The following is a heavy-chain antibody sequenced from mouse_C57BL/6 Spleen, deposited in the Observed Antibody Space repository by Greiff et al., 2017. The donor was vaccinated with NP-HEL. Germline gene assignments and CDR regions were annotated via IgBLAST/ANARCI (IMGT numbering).Heavy chain of an antibody. J-gene: IGHJ1*03. CDR1: GYTFTSYG. V-gene: IGHV1-81*01. CDR3: AIPYYYGSSYGPWYFDV. CDR2: IYPRSGNT. D-gene: IGHD1-1*01. Sequence: QVQLQQSGAELARPGASVKLSCKASGYTFTSYGISWVKQRTGQGLEWIGEIYPRSGNTYYNEKFKGKATLTADKSSSTAYMELRSLTSEDSAVYFCAIPYYYGSSYGPWYFDVWGTGTTVTVSS.